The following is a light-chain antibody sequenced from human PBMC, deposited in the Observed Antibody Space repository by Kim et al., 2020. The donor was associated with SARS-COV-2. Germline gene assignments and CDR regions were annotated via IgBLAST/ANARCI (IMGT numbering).Light chain of an antibody. Sequence: LAPGERATLSSRASQTVTSSNLAWYQQKPGQAPRLLIFGASSRATGIPDRFSGSGSGTDFTLTISRLEPEDFALYYCQQYHSSLWTFGQGTKLEI. CDR2: GAS. J-gene: IGKJ1*01. CDR3: QQYHSSLWT. V-gene: IGKV3-20*01. CDR1: QTVTSSN.